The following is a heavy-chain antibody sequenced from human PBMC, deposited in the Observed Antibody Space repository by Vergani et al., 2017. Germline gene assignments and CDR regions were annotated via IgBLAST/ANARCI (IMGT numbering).Heavy chain of an antibody. CDR3: AREGSMAGYYDSSGYYYFDY. CDR2: IYYSGST. CDR1: GGSISSHY. D-gene: IGHD3-22*01. V-gene: IGHV4-59*11. Sequence: QVQLQESGPGLVKPSETLSLTCTVSGGSISSHYWSWIRQPPGKGLEWIGYIYYSGSTNYNPSLKSRVTISVDTSKNQFSLKLSSVTAADTAVYYCAREGSMAGYYDSSGYYYFDYWGQGTLVTVSS. J-gene: IGHJ4*02.